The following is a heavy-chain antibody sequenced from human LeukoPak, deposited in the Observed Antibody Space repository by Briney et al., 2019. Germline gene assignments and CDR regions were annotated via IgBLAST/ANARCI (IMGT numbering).Heavy chain of an antibody. J-gene: IGHJ3*02. D-gene: IGHD4-23*01. V-gene: IGHV1-18*01. CDR2: ITSYNGNT. Sequence: ASVNVSCKASGYSFTTYGITWVRQAPGQGLGWMGWITSYNGNTNSAQKLQGRVTMTTETSTTTDFMELRSLRSDDTDVYYCARDYGGNSFDIWGQGTMVTVSS. CDR3: ARDYGGNSFDI. CDR1: GYSFTTYG.